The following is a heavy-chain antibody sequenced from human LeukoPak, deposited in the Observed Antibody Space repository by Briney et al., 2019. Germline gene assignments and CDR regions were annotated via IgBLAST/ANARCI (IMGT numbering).Heavy chain of an antibody. V-gene: IGHV6-1*01. CDR2: TYYRSKWYN. D-gene: IGHD6-19*01. Sequence: QTLSLTCEISGDSVSSTTAAWTWIRQSPSKGLEWLGRTYYRSKWYNDYAVSVKSRLTINPDTSKNQFSLQLNSVTPEDTAVYYCARDGIPVAGTPMDVWGKVTTVTVSS. CDR1: GDSVSSTTAA. CDR3: ARDGIPVAGTPMDV. J-gene: IGHJ6*03.